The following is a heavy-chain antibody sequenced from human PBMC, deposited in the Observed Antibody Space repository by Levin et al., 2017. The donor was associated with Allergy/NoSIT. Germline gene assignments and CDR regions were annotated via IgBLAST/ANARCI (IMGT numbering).Heavy chain of an antibody. Sequence: PGGSLRLSCAASGFALSTYGMHWVRQASGKGLEWVAYISYGGREKYYADSVKGRFTISRDNSKNTLYLQMNSLRTEDSAVYFCTTDRVPYSSSWYGYYFASWGPGTLVIVSS. V-gene: IGHV3-30*03. CDR3: TTDRVPYSSSWYGYYFAS. CDR2: ISYGGREK. J-gene: IGHJ4*02. CDR1: GFALSTYG. D-gene: IGHD6-13*01.